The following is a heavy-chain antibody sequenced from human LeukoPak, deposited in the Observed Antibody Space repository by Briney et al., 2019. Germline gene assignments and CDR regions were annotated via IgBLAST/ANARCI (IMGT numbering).Heavy chain of an antibody. CDR2: IIPIFGTA. V-gene: IGHV1-69*13. CDR3: ARALEGSGSYPYNWFDP. D-gene: IGHD3-10*01. J-gene: IGHJ5*02. Sequence: SVKVSCKASGGTFSSYAIGWVRQAPGQGLEWMGGIIPIFGTANYAQKFQGRVTITADESTSTAYMELSSLRSEDTAVYYCARALEGSGSYPYNWFDPWGQGTLVTVSS. CDR1: GGTFSSYA.